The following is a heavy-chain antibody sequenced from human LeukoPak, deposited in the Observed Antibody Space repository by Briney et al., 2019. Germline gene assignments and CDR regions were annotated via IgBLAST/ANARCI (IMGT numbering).Heavy chain of an antibody. Sequence: GASVKLSCKASGYTFTSYGISWVRQAPGQGLEWMGWISAYNGNTNYAQKLQGRVTMTKDTSTSTAYMELRSLRSDDTAVYYCARGDYDFWSGYYTRFDYWGQGTLVTVSS. D-gene: IGHD3-3*01. J-gene: IGHJ4*02. V-gene: IGHV1-18*01. CDR2: ISAYNGNT. CDR3: ARGDYDFWSGYYTRFDY. CDR1: GYTFTSYG.